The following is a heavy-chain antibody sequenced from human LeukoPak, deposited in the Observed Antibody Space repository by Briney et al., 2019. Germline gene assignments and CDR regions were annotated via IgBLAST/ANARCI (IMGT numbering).Heavy chain of an antibody. D-gene: IGHD3-10*01. J-gene: IGHJ6*02. V-gene: IGHV1-18*01. CDR1: GYTFTSYG. CDR3: ARELSPSLFGMDV. CDR2: ISAYNGNT. Sequence: ASAKVSCTASGYTFTSYGISRGRQDPRQGLEWMGWISAYNGNTNYAQKLQGRVTMTTDTSTSTAYMELRSLRSDDTAVYYCARELSPSLFGMDVWGQGTTVTVSS.